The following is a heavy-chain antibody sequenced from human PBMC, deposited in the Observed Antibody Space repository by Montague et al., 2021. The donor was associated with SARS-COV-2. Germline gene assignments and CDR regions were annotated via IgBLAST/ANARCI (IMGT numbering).Heavy chain of an antibody. J-gene: IGHJ5*02. D-gene: IGHD7-27*01. Sequence: TLSLTCTVSGVSISSGTNYWSWIRQPAGKGLEWIGRTYTSGSTNYNPPLESRATLSVDTSKNQFSLKLRSVTAADTAVYFCATTALSGESSFDLWGQGTLVAVSS. CDR1: GVSISSGTNY. CDR3: ATTALSGESSFDL. V-gene: IGHV4-61*02. CDR2: TYTSGST.